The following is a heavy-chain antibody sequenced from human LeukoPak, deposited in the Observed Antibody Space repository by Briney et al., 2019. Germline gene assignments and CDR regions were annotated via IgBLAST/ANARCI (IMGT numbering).Heavy chain of an antibody. D-gene: IGHD2-2*01. CDR2: INHSGSA. CDR3: ARGRGVVVVPAAMMGFNWFAP. Sequence: SETLSLTCAVYGGSFSGYYWSWIRQPPGKGLEWVGEINHSGSANNNPSLKSRVTISVDTSKNQFSLKLSSVSAADTAVYYCARGRGVVVVPAAMMGFNWFAPWGQGTLVTVSS. V-gene: IGHV4-34*01. J-gene: IGHJ5*02. CDR1: GGSFSGYY.